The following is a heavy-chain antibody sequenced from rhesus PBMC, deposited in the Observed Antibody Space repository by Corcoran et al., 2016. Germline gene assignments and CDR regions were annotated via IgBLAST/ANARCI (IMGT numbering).Heavy chain of an antibody. Sequence: EVQLVESGGGLVQPGGSLRLSCAASGFTFSSYGMHWVRQAPGKGLEWVAVISYYGSKKYYAKSLKYRLPISRDNSKNMRYLQMKTLKLEDVAVYYCTRDPITMIVVISYNRFDVWGPGVLVTVSS. CDR2: ISYYGSKK. CDR1: GFTFSSYG. D-gene: IGHD3-28*01. J-gene: IGHJ5-1*01. V-gene: IGHV3-54*02. CDR3: TRDPITMIVVISYNRFDV.